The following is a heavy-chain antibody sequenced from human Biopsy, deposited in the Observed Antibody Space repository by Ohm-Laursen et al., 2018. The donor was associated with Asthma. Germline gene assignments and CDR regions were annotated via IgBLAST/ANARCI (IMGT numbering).Heavy chain of an antibody. J-gene: IGHJ3*02. CDR1: GFVFSQCG. CDR3: ARQSGQDYGDSSGFDI. Sequence: SLRLSCSASGFVFSQCGMHWVRPGPGKGLEWVALISSDGHNKYYKDSVKGRFTISRDNSRNRLYLQINRLTVEDSAVYFCARQSGQDYGDSSGFDIWGQGTKVAVSS. V-gene: IGHV3-30*03. CDR2: ISSDGHNK. D-gene: IGHD3-22*01.